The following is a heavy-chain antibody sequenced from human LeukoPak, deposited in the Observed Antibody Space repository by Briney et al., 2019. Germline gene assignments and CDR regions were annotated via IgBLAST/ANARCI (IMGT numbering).Heavy chain of an antibody. V-gene: IGHV1-69*13. CDR3: ARVKMYYDILTGYYTSGYFDY. D-gene: IGHD3-9*01. CDR1: GGTFSSYA. J-gene: IGHJ4*02. Sequence: VAAVKVSCKASGGTFSSYAISWVRQAPGQGLEWMGGIILIFGTANYAQKFQGRVTITADESTSTAYMELSSLRSEDTAVYYCARVKMYYDILTGYYTSGYFDYWGQGTLVTVSS. CDR2: IILIFGTA.